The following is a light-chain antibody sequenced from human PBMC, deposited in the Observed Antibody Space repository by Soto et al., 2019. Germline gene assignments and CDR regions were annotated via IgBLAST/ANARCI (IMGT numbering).Light chain of an antibody. CDR2: SND. CDR1: SSNIGTNT. Sequence: QSALTQSPSASGTPGQRVSISCSGSSSNIGTNTVSWYQHVPGTAPKLLIYSNDQRPSAVPGRFSGSKSGTSASLAISGLQSEDAADYYCATWDDSLNVVFGGGTKRTVL. J-gene: IGLJ2*01. V-gene: IGLV1-44*01. CDR3: ATWDDSLNVV.